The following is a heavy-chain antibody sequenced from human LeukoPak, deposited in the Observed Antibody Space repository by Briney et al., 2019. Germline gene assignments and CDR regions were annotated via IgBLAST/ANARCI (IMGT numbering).Heavy chain of an antibody. D-gene: IGHD6-6*01. J-gene: IGHJ6*03. CDR2: ISYDGTNK. CDR3: ARAHLSSASTDYMTV. CDR1: GFTFNSYG. V-gene: IGHV3-30*03. Sequence: GRSLRLSCAASGFTFNSYGMHWVRQVPGKGLEWVAIISYDGTNKYYADSVKGRFTISRDSSKNTLYLQMNSLRPEDTAVYYCARAHLSSASTDYMTVWGKGTTVTVSS.